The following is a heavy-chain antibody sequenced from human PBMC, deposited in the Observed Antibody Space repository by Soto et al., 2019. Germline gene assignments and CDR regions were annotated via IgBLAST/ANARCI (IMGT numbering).Heavy chain of an antibody. V-gene: IGHV4-34*01. Sequence: SETLSLTCAVYGGSFSGYYWSWIRQPPGKGLEWIGEINHSGSTNYNPSLKSRVTISVDTSKNQFSLKLSSVTAADTAVYYCARGKIWYDSGSGYPSSYGMDVCGQGSTVIV. J-gene: IGHJ6*01. CDR2: INHSGST. CDR1: GGSFSGYY. D-gene: IGHD3-3*01. CDR3: ARGKIWYDSGSGYPSSYGMDV.